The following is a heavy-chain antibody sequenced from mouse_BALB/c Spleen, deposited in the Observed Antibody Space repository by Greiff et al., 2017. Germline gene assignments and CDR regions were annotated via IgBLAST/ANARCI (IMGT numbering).Heavy chain of an antibody. CDR1: GFTFSSYG. CDR2: ISSGGSYT. V-gene: IGHV5-6*01. CDR3: ARLRYYAMDY. J-gene: IGHJ4*01. Sequence: EVKLMESGGDLVKPGGSLTISCAASGFTFSSYGMSWVRQTPDKRLEWVATISSGGSYTYYPDSVKGRFTISRDNDKNTLYLQMSSLKSEKTTMYYCARLRYYAMDYWGQGTSVTVSS.